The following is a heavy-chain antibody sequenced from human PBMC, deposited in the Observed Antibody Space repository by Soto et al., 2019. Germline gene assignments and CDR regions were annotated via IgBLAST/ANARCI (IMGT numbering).Heavy chain of an antibody. Sequence: QVQLVQSGAEVKKPGASVKVSCKASGYTFTSYSMHWVRQAPGQRLEWMGWINAGNGNTKYSQKFQGRVTITRDTSASTAYMELSSLRSEDTAVYYCARGLNVYYVDYWGQGTLVTVSS. CDR3: ARGLNVYYVDY. D-gene: IGHD3-16*01. CDR1: GYTFTSYS. V-gene: IGHV1-3*01. CDR2: INAGNGNT. J-gene: IGHJ4*02.